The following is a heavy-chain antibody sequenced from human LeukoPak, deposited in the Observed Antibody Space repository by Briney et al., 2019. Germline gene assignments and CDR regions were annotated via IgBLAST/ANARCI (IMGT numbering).Heavy chain of an antibody. D-gene: IGHD6-13*01. J-gene: IGHJ4*02. CDR3: ARPYSSSWSFNY. CDR2: IYHSGST. V-gene: IGHV4-38-2*02. CDR1: GYSISSGYY. Sequence: SETLSLTCTVSGYSISSGYYWGWIRQPPGKGLGWIGSIYHSGSTYYNPSLKSRVTISVDTSKNQFSLKLSSVTAADTVVYYCARPYSSSWSFNYWGQGTLVTVSS.